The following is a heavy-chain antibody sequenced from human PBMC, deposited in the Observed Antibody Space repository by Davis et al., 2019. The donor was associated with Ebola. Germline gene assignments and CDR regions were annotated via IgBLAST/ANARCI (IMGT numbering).Heavy chain of an antibody. J-gene: IGHJ4*02. CDR1: GGTFSSYA. CDR3: ARGPTTAVDY. CDR2: INPNSGGT. D-gene: IGHD4-11*01. V-gene: IGHV1-2*02. Sequence: ASVKVSCKASGGTFSSYAISWVRQAPGQGLEWMGWINPNSGGTIYAQRFQGSVTMTRDTSISTVYMDLSGLRSEDTAVYYCARGPTTAVDYWGQGTLVTVSS.